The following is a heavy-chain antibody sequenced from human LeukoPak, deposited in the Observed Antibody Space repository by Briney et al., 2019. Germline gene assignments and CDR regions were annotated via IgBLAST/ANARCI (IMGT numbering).Heavy chain of an antibody. D-gene: IGHD6-19*01. V-gene: IGHV4-39*07. Sequence: PSETLSLTCTVSGGSISSSSYYWGWIRQPPGKGLEWIGSIYYSGSTYYNPSLKSRVTISVDTSKNQFSLKLSSVTAADTAVYYCAREYPYSSGWYGPGGMDVWGQGTTVTVSS. CDR2: IYYSGST. J-gene: IGHJ6*02. CDR1: GGSISSSSYY. CDR3: AREYPYSSGWYGPGGMDV.